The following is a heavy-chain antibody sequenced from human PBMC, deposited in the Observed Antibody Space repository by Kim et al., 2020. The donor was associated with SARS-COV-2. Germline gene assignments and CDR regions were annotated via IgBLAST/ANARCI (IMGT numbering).Heavy chain of an antibody. Sequence: ASVKVSCKASGYTFTDYGFSWVRQAPGQGLEWMGWIDSDNGNTNYAQNLQGRVTMTADTSTSTAYMELMSLRSDDTAMYYCVRGHYGKIVGEYWGQGTLVTDSS. CDR3: VRGHYGKIVGEY. V-gene: IGHV1-18*01. CDR1: GYTFTDYG. D-gene: IGHD1-26*01. CDR2: IDSDNGNT. J-gene: IGHJ4*02.